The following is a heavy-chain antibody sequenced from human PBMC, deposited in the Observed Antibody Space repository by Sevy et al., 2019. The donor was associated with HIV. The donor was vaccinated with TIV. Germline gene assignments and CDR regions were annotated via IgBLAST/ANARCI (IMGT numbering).Heavy chain of an antibody. CDR1: GYTFTGYY. D-gene: IGHD5-12*01. CDR3: ARETLYSGYDSRYYYYGMDV. CDR2: INPNSGGT. Sequence: ASVKVSCKASGYTFTGYYMHWVRQAPGQGLEWMGWINPNSGGTNYPQKFQGRVTMTRDTSISTAYMELSRLRSDDTAVYYCARETLYSGYDSRYYYYGMDVWGQGTTVTVSS. V-gene: IGHV1-2*02. J-gene: IGHJ6*02.